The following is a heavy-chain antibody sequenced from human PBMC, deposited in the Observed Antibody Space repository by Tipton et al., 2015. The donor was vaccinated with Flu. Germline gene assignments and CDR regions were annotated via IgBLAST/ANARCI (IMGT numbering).Heavy chain of an antibody. CDR3: STYNWNGGDVPVPAFDI. V-gene: IGHV4-39*07. Sequence: TLSLTCTVSSGSIRSTNYFCAWIRQPPGKRLELIGSIYPSGTTYYNPSPKSRVTMSLDTSKNQFSLKMTSVTAADTAVYYCSTYNWNGGDVPVPAFDIWGQGTMVTVSS. D-gene: IGHD1-1*01. J-gene: IGHJ3*02. CDR1: SGSIRSTNYF. CDR2: IYPSGTT.